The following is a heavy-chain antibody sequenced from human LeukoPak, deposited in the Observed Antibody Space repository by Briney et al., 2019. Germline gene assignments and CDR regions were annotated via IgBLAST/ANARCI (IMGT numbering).Heavy chain of an antibody. V-gene: IGHV4-34*01. CDR3: ARDGRRITIFGVVPRYYYMDV. Sequence: SETLSLTCAVYGGSFSGYYWRWIGQPPGTEREWIGEINHNGSTNYNLSLKSRVTISVDKSRNQFSLKLSSVTAADTAVYYCARDGRRITIFGVVPRYYYMDVWGKGTTVTVSS. D-gene: IGHD3-3*01. J-gene: IGHJ6*03. CDR2: INHNGST. CDR1: GGSFSGYY.